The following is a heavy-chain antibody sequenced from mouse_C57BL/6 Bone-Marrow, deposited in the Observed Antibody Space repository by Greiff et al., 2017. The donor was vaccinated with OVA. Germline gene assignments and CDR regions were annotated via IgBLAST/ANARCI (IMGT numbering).Heavy chain of an antibody. J-gene: IGHJ2*01. CDR3: ARIYYGSSRDY. CDR2: IYPGSGST. CDR1: GYTFTSYW. V-gene: IGHV1-55*01. Sequence: VQLQQPGAELVKPGASVKMSCKASGYTFTSYWITWVKQRPGQGLEWIGDIYPGSGSTNYNEKFKSKATLTVDTSSSTAYMQLSSLTSGDSAVYYCARIYYGSSRDYWGQGTTLTVSS. D-gene: IGHD1-1*01.